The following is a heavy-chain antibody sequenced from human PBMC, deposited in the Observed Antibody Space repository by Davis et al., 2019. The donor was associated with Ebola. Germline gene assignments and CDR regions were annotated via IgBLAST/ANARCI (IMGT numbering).Heavy chain of an antibody. J-gene: IGHJ2*01. CDR3: TTLSTVTTMYFDL. CDR1: GFTLNNAW. Sequence: GESLKISCLASGFTLNNAWMSWVRQAPGKGLEWVGHIKSKTDGGTTDYAAPVKGRFAMSRDDSKNTLYLQMNSLKIDDTAVYYCTTLSTVTTMYFDLWGRGTLVTVSS. CDR2: IKSKTDGGTT. D-gene: IGHD4-17*01. V-gene: IGHV3-15*01.